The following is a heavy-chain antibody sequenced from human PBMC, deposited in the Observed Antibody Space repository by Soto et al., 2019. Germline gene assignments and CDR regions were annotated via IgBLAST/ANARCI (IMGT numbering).Heavy chain of an antibody. V-gene: IGHV4-4*02. CDR2: IYQSGST. Sequence: QVQLQESGPGLVKPSGTLSLTCAVSGVSISNSNLCSWVRQPPGKGLEWIGEIYQSGSTDYNPSLKSRVTISLDKSKNHFSLNLTSVTAADTAVYYCATDSGRYYPDYWGRGTLVTVSS. D-gene: IGHD1-26*01. CDR3: ATDSGRYYPDY. CDR1: GVSISNSNL. J-gene: IGHJ4*02.